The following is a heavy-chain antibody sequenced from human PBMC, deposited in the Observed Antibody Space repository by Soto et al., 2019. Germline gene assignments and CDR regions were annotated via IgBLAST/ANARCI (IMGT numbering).Heavy chain of an antibody. Sequence: QVQLVESGGGVVQPGMSLRLSCAASGFAFSFYGMHWVRQAPGKGLEWVAVISYDGSNKYYADSVKGRFTISRDNSKNTLYLQMNSLRAEDTAVYYCAKDLGHGGRGAFDIWGQGTMVTVSS. CDR2: ISYDGSNK. V-gene: IGHV3-30*18. D-gene: IGHD7-27*01. CDR3: AKDLGHGGRGAFDI. J-gene: IGHJ3*02. CDR1: GFAFSFYG.